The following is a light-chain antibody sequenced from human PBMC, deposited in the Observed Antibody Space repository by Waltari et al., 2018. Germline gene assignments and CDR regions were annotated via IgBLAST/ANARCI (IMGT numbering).Light chain of an antibody. Sequence: DIVMTQSPDSLPVSLGERATINCKSSQNLLYTSNDKNYLAWYQQKPGQPPKLLLYWASTLASGVSDRFSGSGSGTDFTLIISSLQAEDVAVYYCQQYYGTPPTFGQGTKVEI. CDR2: WAS. CDR1: QNLLYTSNDKNY. V-gene: IGKV4-1*01. J-gene: IGKJ1*01. CDR3: QQYYGTPPT.